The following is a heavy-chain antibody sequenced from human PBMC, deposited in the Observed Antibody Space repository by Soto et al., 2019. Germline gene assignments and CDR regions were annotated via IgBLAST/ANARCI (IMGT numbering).Heavy chain of an antibody. V-gene: IGHV1-18*01. CDR1: GYSFTNYD. Sequence: ASVKVSCKASGYSFTNYDVSWVRQAPGQGLEWLAWINPYNGNRNSAQKLQGRVFMTTDTSTTTAYLALRSLRYEDKAVYYCARVENDDFYLDYWGQGTLVTVSS. J-gene: IGHJ4*02. CDR3: ARVENDDFYLDY. D-gene: IGHD3-3*01. CDR2: INPYNGNR.